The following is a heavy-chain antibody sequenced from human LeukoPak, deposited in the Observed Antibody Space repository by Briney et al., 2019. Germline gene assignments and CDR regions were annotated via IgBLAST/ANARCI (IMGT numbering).Heavy chain of an antibody. Sequence: GGSLRLSCAASGFTFSNYWMNWVRQAPGKGLEWVANIKRDGSEKYYVDSVKGRFTISRDNAKNLPYLQMNSLRAEDTAVYYCVKTAYGDYGYFDYWGQGTLVTVSS. V-gene: IGHV3-7*03. CDR3: VKTAYGDYGYFDY. CDR1: GFTFSNYW. J-gene: IGHJ4*02. CDR2: IKRDGSEK. D-gene: IGHD4-17*01.